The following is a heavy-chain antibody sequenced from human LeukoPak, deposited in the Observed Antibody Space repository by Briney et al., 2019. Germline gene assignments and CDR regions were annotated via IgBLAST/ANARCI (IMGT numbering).Heavy chain of an antibody. J-gene: IGHJ4*02. D-gene: IGHD6-25*01. Sequence: SETLSLTCTVSGGSISTISSSTYYWGWIRQPPGKGLEWIGSLFYGENSHYNPSLKSRATLSVDTSNNQFSLKLTSVTAADAAVYFCARQLPTAAADTRGYFDYWGQGTVVTVSS. CDR1: GGSISTISSSTYY. V-gene: IGHV4-39*01. CDR3: ARQLPTAAADTRGYFDY. CDR2: LFYGENS.